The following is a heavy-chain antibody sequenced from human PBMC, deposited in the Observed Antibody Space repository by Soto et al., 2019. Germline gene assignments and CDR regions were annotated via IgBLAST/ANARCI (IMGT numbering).Heavy chain of an antibody. CDR3: ARDGSTSWYSYDYHGMDV. Sequence: EVQLVESGGGLVQPGGSLRLSCAASGFTFRTYWLSWVRQVPGKGLEWVANINLDGSEKNYVDSVKGRLTISRDNARNSLYLQMSSLRAEDTALYYCARDGSTSWYSYDYHGMDVWGQGNTVTVSS. CDR1: GFTFRTYW. J-gene: IGHJ6*02. V-gene: IGHV3-7*05. CDR2: INLDGSEK. D-gene: IGHD5-18*01.